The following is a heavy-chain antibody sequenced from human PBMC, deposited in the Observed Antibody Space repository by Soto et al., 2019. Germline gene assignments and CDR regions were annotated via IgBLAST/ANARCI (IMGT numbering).Heavy chain of an antibody. D-gene: IGHD6-19*01. J-gene: IGHJ1*01. Sequence: EVQLVESGGVVVQPGGSLRLSCAASGFTFDDYTMHWVRQAPGKGLECVSLISWDGGSTYYADSVKGRFTISRDNSKNSLYLQMNSLRTEDTALYYCSKDKAVAGTEYFQHWGQGNLVTVSA. CDR1: GFTFDDYT. CDR3: SKDKAVAGTEYFQH. V-gene: IGHV3-43*01. CDR2: ISWDGGST.